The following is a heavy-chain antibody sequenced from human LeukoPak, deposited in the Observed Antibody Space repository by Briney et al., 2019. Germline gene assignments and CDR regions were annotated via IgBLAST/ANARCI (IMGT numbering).Heavy chain of an antibody. V-gene: IGHV3-66*01. CDR3: ARLDVAYFDS. Sequence: PGGSLRLSCAASGFTFSSKYMGWVRQAPGKGLEWVSVIYDDGTKYYPDSVKGRFTISRDNSENTLYLHMSSLRAEDTAVYYCARLDVAYFDSWGQGTLVTVSS. D-gene: IGHD5-12*01. CDR2: IYDDGTK. J-gene: IGHJ4*02. CDR1: GFTFSSKY.